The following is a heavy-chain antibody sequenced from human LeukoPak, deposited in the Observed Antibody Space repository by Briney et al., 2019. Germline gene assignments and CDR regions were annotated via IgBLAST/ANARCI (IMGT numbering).Heavy chain of an antibody. CDR2: INPNSGGP. J-gene: IGHJ6*02. CDR1: GYTFTAYY. Sequence: EASLKVSCKASGYTFTAYYIHWVRQAPGQRLEWLGWINPNSGGPNYAQKFRGRVTMTGDTSISTVYMDLSRLTSDDTAVYYCARDRYSSSWYGMGVWGQGTTVTVSS. CDR3: ARDRYSSSWYGMGV. D-gene: IGHD6-13*01. V-gene: IGHV1-2*02.